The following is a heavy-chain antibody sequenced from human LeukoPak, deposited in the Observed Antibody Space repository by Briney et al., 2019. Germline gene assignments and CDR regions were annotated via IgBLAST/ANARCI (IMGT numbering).Heavy chain of an antibody. CDR3: ASICNYYDSRSPWTLFDY. D-gene: IGHD3-22*01. J-gene: IGHJ4*02. Sequence: GGSLRLSCAASGFSFSSYWMSWVRQVPGKGLEWVAFIRYDGSNKYYADSVKGRFTISRDNSKNTLYLQMNSLRAEDTAVYYCASICNYYDSRSPWTLFDYWGQGTLVTVSS. CDR1: GFSFSSYW. CDR2: IRYDGSNK. V-gene: IGHV3-30*02.